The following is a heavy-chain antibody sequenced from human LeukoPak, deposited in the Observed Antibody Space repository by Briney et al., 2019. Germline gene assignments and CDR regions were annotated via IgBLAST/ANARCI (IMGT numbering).Heavy chain of an antibody. V-gene: IGHV3-66*01. CDR1: GFTVSTTY. CDR3: VTYQLLLYGFDY. CDR2: FYSGGST. Sequence: PGGSLRLSCAASGFTVSTTYMSWVRQAPGKGLEWVSMFYSGGSTFYADSVKGRFTIARDSSKNTLYLQMNTLRAEDTAVYYCVTYQLLLYGFDYWGQGTLVTVSS. D-gene: IGHD2-2*01. J-gene: IGHJ4*02.